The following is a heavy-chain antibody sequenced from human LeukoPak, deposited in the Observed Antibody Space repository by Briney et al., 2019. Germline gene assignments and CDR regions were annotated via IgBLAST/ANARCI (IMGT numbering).Heavy chain of an antibody. CDR2: IYHGGST. V-gene: IGHV4-30-2*01. CDR3: ARSVPYYDSSGYYP. D-gene: IGHD3-22*01. CDR1: GASINSGYS. J-gene: IGHJ5*02. Sequence: PSQTLSLTCAVSGASINSGYSWSWIRQPPGKGLEWIGYIYHGGSTSYSPSLKSRVTISVDKSKNQFSLKLSSVTAADTAVYYCARSVPYYDSSGYYPWGQGTLVTVSS.